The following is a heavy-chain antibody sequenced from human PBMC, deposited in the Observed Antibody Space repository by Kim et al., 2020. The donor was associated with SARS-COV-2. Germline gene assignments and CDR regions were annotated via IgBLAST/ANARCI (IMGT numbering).Heavy chain of an antibody. Sequence: GGSLRLSCTSSGFAFGDYPMSWVRQTPGNGLEWVGFIRSKDKGGTTEYDPSVEGRFTISRDDSRSIASLQLNSLTTEDTAVYYCPKGWCDYWGQGTLVT. CDR1: GFAFGDYP. CDR2: IRSKDKGGTT. D-gene: IGHD2-21*01. J-gene: IGHJ4*02. V-gene: IGHV3-49*04. CDR3: PKGWCDY.